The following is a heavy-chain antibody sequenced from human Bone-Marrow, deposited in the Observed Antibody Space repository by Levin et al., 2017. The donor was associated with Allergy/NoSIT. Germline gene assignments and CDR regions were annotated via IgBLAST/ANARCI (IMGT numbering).Heavy chain of an antibody. J-gene: IGHJ4*02. CDR3: ARDSITRKHGDY. CDR2: ISSSSSYI. Sequence: GGPLRLSCAASGFTFSSYSMNWVRQAPGKGLEWVSSISSSSSYIYYADSVERRFTISRDYAKNSLYRQTNRWIAEETAVYYCARDSITRKHGDYWGQGTLVTV. V-gene: IGHV3-21*01. D-gene: IGHD3-10*01. CDR1: GFTFSSYS.